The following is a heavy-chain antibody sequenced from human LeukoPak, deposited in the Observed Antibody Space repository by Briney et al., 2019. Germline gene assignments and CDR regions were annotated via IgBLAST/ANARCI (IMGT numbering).Heavy chain of an antibody. CDR3: ARDHGRWLFHKFDY. CDR1: GFTFSSYA. V-gene: IGHV3-30-3*01. CDR2: ISYDGINK. Sequence: GGSLRLSCAASGFTFSSYAMHWVRQAPGKGLEWVALISYDGINKYYPDSVKGRFTISRDNSKNTLYLQMNSLKTEDTAVYYCARDHGRWLFHKFDYWGQGTLVTVSS. J-gene: IGHJ4*02. D-gene: IGHD6-19*01.